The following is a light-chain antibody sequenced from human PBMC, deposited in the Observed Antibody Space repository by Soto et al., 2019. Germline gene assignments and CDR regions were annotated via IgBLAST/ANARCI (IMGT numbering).Light chain of an antibody. CDR3: QQRHSWVT. J-gene: IGKJ5*01. CDR2: GAS. Sequence: SVLPQSPATLSLSPGERVTLYCGASQSVSTNYVAWYQQKPGLAPRLLIYGASTRATGIPARFSGSGSGTDFTLTISMLEPEDFAIYYCQQRHSWVTFGQGTRLEI. CDR1: QSVSTNY. V-gene: IGKV3-11*01.